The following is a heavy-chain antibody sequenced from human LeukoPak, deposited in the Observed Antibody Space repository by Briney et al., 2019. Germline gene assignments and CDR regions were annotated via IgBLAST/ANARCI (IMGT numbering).Heavy chain of an antibody. V-gene: IGHV3-23*01. Sequence: GGSLRLSCAASGFTFSSYAMSWVRQAPGKGLEWVSAISGSGGSTYYADSVKGRFTISRDNSKNTLYLQMNSLRAEDTAVYYCAKDLVVRYSSGWYSPWGQGTLVTVSS. J-gene: IGHJ5*02. CDR2: ISGSGGST. D-gene: IGHD6-19*01. CDR1: GFTFSSYA. CDR3: AKDLVVRYSSGWYSP.